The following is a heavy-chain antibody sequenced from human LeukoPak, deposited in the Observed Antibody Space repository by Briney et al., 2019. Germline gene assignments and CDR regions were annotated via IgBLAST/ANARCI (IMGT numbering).Heavy chain of an antibody. Sequence: SETLSLTCTVSGGSISSYYWSWIRQPPGKGLEWIGYIYYSGSTNYNPPLKSRVTISVDTSKNQFSLKLSSVTAADTAVYYCASRTMIVGSFDYWGQGTLVTVSS. CDR3: ASRTMIVGSFDY. CDR2: IYYSGST. D-gene: IGHD3-22*01. CDR1: GGSISSYY. J-gene: IGHJ4*02. V-gene: IGHV4-59*01.